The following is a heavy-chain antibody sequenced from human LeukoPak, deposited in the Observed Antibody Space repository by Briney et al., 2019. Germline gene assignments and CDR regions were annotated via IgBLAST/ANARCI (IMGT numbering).Heavy chain of an antibody. CDR3: ARGSGTYYDFWSGYTNYYYYGMDV. D-gene: IGHD3-3*01. J-gene: IGHJ6*02. CDR2: MNPNSGNT. V-gene: IGHV1-8*01. CDR1: GYTFTSYD. Sequence: ASVKVSCKASGYTFTSYDINWVRQATGQGLEWMGWMNPNSGNTGYAQKFQGRVTMTRNTSISTAHMELSSLRSEDTAVYYCARGSGTYYDFWSGYTNYYYYGMDVWGQGTTVTVSS.